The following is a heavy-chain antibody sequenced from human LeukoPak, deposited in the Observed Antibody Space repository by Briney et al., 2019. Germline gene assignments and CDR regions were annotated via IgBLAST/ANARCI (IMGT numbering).Heavy chain of an antibody. CDR1: GYTFTSYY. CDR3: AREIPYCSGGSCYPDYYGMDV. D-gene: IGHD2-15*01. V-gene: IGHV1-46*01. J-gene: IGHJ6*02. Sequence: GASVKVSCKASGYTFTSYYTHWVRQAPGQGLEWMGIINPSGGSTSYAQKFQGRVTMTRDTSTSTVYMELSSLRSEDTAVYYCAREIPYCSGGSCYPDYYGMDVWGQGTTVTVSS. CDR2: INPSGGST.